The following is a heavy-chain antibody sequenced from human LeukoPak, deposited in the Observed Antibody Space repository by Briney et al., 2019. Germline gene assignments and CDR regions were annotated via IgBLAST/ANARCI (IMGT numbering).Heavy chain of an antibody. CDR1: GFTFSSYA. J-gene: IGHJ4*02. D-gene: IGHD6-13*01. CDR3: ARDFEFASAAGTPN. V-gene: IGHV3-21*01. Sequence: GGSLRLSCAASGFTFSSYAMSWVRQAPGKGLEWVSSISSSSSYIYYADSVKGRFTISRDNAKNSLYLQMNSLRAEDTAVYYCARDFEFASAAGTPNWGQGTLVTVSS. CDR2: ISSSSSYI.